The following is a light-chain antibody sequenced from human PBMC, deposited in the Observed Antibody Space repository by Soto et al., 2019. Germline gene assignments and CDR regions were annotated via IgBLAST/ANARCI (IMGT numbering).Light chain of an antibody. CDR3: QQSYSTPRT. CDR1: QSISSY. Sequence: DIQMTQSPSSLSASVGYRVTIPCRASQSISSYLNWYQQKPGKAPKLLIYAASSLQSGVPSRFSGSGSGTDFTLTISSLQTEDFATYYCQQSYSTPRTFGQGTKVDIK. V-gene: IGKV1-39*01. J-gene: IGKJ1*01. CDR2: AAS.